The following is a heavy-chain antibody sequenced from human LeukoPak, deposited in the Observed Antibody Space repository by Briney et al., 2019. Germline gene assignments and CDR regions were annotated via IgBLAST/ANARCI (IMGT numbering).Heavy chain of an antibody. CDR3: ARVSGRLERQSDLDY. D-gene: IGHD1-1*01. Sequence: GGSLRLSCAASGFTFASYSMNWVRQAPGKGLEWVSSISGDSTYIYNAGSVKGRFTISRDNAQASLYLQMISLSADDTAVYYCARVSGRLERQSDLDYWGLGTLVIVSS. V-gene: IGHV3-21*01. J-gene: IGHJ4*02. CDR1: GFTFASYS. CDR2: ISGDSTYI.